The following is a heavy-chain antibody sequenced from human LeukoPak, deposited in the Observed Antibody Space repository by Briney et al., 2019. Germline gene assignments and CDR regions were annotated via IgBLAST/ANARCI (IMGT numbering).Heavy chain of an antibody. CDR1: GFTFNSYW. D-gene: IGHD3-10*01. CDR3: AIGGRFGLLDY. Sequence: GGSLRLSCAASGFTFNSYWMSWVRQAPGKGLEWVANIKQDGSEKYYVDSVKGRFTISRDNARNSLYLQMNSLRAEDTAVYYCAIGGRFGLLDYWGQGTLVTVSS. CDR2: IKQDGSEK. V-gene: IGHV3-7*01. J-gene: IGHJ4*02.